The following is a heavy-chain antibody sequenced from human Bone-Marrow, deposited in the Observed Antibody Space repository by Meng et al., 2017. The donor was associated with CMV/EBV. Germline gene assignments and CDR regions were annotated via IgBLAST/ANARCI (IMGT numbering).Heavy chain of an antibody. CDR2: INHSGST. Sequence: SQTLSLTCAVYGGSFSGYYWSWIRQPPGKGLEWIGEINHSGSTNYNPSLKSRVTISVDTSKNQFSLKLSSVTAADTAVYYCAGRGITGTAKNGYNWFDAWGQGTLVTVSS. V-gene: IGHV4-34*01. J-gene: IGHJ5*02. CDR1: GGSFSGYY. D-gene: IGHD1-7*01. CDR3: AGRGITGTAKNGYNWFDA.